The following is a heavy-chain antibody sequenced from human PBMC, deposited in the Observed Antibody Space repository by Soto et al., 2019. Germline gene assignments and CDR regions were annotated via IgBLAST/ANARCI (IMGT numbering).Heavy chain of an antibody. CDR2: INPSGGST. V-gene: IGHV1-46*01. CDR1: GYTFTSYY. CDR3: ARGADDILTGYSEFDP. J-gene: IGHJ5*02. Sequence: ASVKVSCKASGYTFTSYYMHWARQAPGQGLEWMGIINPSGGSTSYAQKFQGRVTMTRDTSTSTVYMELSSLRSEDTAVYYCARGADDILTGYSEFDPWGQGTLVTVSS. D-gene: IGHD3-9*01.